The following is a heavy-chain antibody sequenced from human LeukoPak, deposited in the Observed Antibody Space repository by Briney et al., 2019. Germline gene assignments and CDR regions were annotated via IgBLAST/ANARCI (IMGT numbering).Heavy chain of an antibody. D-gene: IGHD3-9*01. CDR3: ARDGAGMTGTGLDY. CDR2: IHYTGNT. CDR1: GDSISRHY. Sequence: SETLSLTCLVSGDSISRHYWTWVRQPPGKGLEWLGYIHYTGNTIYNPSLKSRVTISMDTAKNQFSLKVSSVTAADTAVYYCARDGAGMTGTGLDYWGQGILATVSS. J-gene: IGHJ4*02. V-gene: IGHV4-59*11.